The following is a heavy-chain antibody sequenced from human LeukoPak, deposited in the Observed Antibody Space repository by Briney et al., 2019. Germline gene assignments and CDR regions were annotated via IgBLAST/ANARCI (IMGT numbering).Heavy chain of an antibody. J-gene: IGHJ4*02. V-gene: IGHV4-34*01. Sequence: PSETLSLTCAVYGGSFSGYYWSWTRQPPGKGLEWIGEINHSGSTNYNPSLKSRVTISVDTSKNQFSLKLSSVTAADTAVYYCARVRSSPLDYFDYWGQGTLVTVSS. D-gene: IGHD6-13*01. CDR2: INHSGST. CDR3: ARVRSSPLDYFDY. CDR1: GGSFSGYY.